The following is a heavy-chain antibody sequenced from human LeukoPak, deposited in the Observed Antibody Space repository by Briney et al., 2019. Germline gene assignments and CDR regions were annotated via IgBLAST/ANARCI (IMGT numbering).Heavy chain of an antibody. V-gene: IGHV3-7*01. J-gene: IGHJ4*02. CDR3: ASNDFWSGFLDY. CDR1: GFTFSSSW. D-gene: IGHD3-3*01. CDR2: IKQEGREK. Sequence: PGGSLRLACAASGFTFSSSWMSWVRQAPGKGLEWVANIKQEGREKYYVDSVKGRFTISRDNAKNSLYLQMNSLRAEDTAVYYCASNDFWSGFLDYWGQGTLVIVSS.